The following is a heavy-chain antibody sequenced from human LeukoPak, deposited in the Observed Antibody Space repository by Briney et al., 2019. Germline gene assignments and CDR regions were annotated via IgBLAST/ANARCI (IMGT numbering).Heavy chain of an antibody. V-gene: IGHV4-59*01. J-gene: IGHJ5*02. Sequence: NSSETLSLTCTVSGGSISSYYWSWIRQPPGKGLEWIGYIYYSGSTNYNPSLKSRVTISVDTSKNQFSLKLSSVTAADTAVYYCARAVKMVRGVIGWFDPWGQVTLVTVSS. CDR3: ARAVKMVRGVIGWFDP. D-gene: IGHD3-10*01. CDR1: GGSISSYY. CDR2: IYYSGST.